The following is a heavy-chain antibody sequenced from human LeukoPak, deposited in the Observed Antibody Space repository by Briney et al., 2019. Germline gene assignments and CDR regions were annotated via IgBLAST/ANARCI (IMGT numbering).Heavy chain of an antibody. CDR3: ARDRRNDFWSGYYDY. CDR1: GGSISSYY. J-gene: IGHJ4*02. CDR2: IYTSGST. V-gene: IGHV4-4*07. D-gene: IGHD3-3*01. Sequence: PSETLSLTCTVSGGSISSYYWSWIRQPAGKRLEWIGRIYTSGSTNYNPSLKSRVTMSVDTSKNQFSLKLSSVTAADTAVYYCARDRRNDFWSGYYDYWGQGTLVTVSS.